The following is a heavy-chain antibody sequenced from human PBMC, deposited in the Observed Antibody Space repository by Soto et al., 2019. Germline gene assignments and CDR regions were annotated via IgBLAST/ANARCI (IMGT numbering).Heavy chain of an antibody. V-gene: IGHV3-30*18. CDR1: GFTFSSYG. J-gene: IGHJ4*02. CDR3: AKGKYYDFWSGPFDY. Sequence: VGSLRLSCAASGFTFSSYGMHWVRQAPGKGLEWVAVISYDGSNKYYADSVKGRFTISRDNSKNTLYLQMNSLRAEDTAVYYCAKGKYYDFWSGPFDYWGQGTLVTVSS. CDR2: ISYDGSNK. D-gene: IGHD3-3*01.